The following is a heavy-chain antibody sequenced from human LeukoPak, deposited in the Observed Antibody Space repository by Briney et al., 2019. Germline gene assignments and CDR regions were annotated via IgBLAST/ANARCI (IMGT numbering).Heavy chain of an antibody. J-gene: IGHJ4*02. Sequence: ASVKVSCKASGYTFINYYIHWVRQAPGQGLEWVGIINPSGGSTTYAQKFQGRVSMTRDTFTSTAYMELRSLRSDDTAVYYCARTSYGSGSYYNGYWGQGTLVTVSS. CDR2: INPSGGST. D-gene: IGHD3-10*01. CDR3: ARTSYGSGSYYNGY. V-gene: IGHV1-46*01. CDR1: GYTFINYY.